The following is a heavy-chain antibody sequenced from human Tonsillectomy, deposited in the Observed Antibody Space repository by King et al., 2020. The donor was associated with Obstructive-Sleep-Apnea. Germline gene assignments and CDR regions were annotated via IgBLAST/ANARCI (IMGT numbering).Heavy chain of an antibody. CDR3: ASGSGYYYFEY. Sequence: VQLVESGGDVVQPGRSLRLSCAGSGFTFSSYAIHWVRQAPGKGLEWVAVISYDAGTNKFYPDSVKGRVTISRDNSKNTMYLHMNSLRAEDTAVYFCASGSGYYYFEYWGQGTLVTVSS. V-gene: IGHV3-30-3*01. CDR1: GFTFSSYA. CDR2: ISYDAGTNK. D-gene: IGHD3-22*01. J-gene: IGHJ4*02.